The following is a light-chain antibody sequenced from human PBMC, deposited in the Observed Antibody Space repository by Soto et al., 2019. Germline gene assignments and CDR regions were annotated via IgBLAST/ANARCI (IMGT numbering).Light chain of an antibody. CDR1: SSDVGGYNY. Sequence: QSALTQPASLSGSPGQSITISCTGTSSDVGGYNYVSWYQQHPGKAPKFMIYDVSNRPAGVSTRFSGSKSGNTASLTISGLQAEDEADYYCNSYTTSNTRQIVFGTGTKVTVL. J-gene: IGLJ1*01. CDR3: NSYTTSNTRQIV. V-gene: IGLV2-14*01. CDR2: DVS.